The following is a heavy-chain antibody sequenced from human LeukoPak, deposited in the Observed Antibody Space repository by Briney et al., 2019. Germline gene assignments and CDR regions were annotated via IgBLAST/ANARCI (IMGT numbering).Heavy chain of an antibody. J-gene: IGHJ4*02. D-gene: IGHD7-27*01. CDR2: IKQDGSEK. CDR3: ARDHNWGPDY. V-gene: IGHV3-7*03. Sequence: GGSLRLSCAASGFTFSSYTMNWVRQAPGKGLEWVANIKQDGSEKYYVDSVKGRFTISRDNAKNSLYLQMNSLRAEDTAVYYCARDHNWGPDYWGQGTLVLVSS. CDR1: GFTFSSYT.